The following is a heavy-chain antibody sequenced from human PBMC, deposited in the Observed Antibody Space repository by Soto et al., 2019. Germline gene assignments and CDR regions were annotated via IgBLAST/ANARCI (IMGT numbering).Heavy chain of an antibody. CDR2: IYYSGST. D-gene: IGHD3-16*02. V-gene: IGHV4-59*08. J-gene: IGHJ4*02. Sequence: SETLSLTCTVSGGSISSYYWSWIRQPPGKGLEWIGYIYYSGSTNYNPSLKSRVTISVDTSKNQFSLKLSSVTAADTAVYYCARGLLDDYIWGSYRPARPYYFDYWGQGTLVTVSS. CDR3: ARGLLDDYIWGSYRPARPYYFDY. CDR1: GGSISSYY.